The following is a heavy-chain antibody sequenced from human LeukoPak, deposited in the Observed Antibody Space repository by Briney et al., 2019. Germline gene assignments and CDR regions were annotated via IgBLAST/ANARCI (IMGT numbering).Heavy chain of an antibody. CDR2: IYYSGST. J-gene: IGHJ5*02. V-gene: IGHV4-39*01. CDR1: GGSISSSSYY. CDR3: ARHMDIVVVPAVLDP. Sequence: SETLSLTCTVSGGSISSSSYYWGWIRQPPGKGLEWIGSIYYSGSTYYNPSLKSRVTISVDTSKNQFSLKLSSVTAADTAVYYCARHMDIVVVPAVLDPWGQGTLVTVSS. D-gene: IGHD2-2*03.